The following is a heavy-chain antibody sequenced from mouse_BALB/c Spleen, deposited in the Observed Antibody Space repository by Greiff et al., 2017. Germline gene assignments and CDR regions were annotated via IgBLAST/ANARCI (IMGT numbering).Heavy chain of an antibody. V-gene: IGHV1-7*01. CDR2: INPSTGYT. D-gene: IGHD1-2*01. Sequence: QVQLQQSGAELAKPGASVKMSCKASGYTFTSYWMHWVKQRPGQGLEWIGYINPSTGYTEYNQKFKDKATLTADKSSSTAYMQLSSLTSEDSAVYYCARNIHYYGYEDYYAMDYWGQGTSVTVSS. CDR3: ARNIHYYGYEDYYAMDY. CDR1: GYTFTSYW. J-gene: IGHJ4*01.